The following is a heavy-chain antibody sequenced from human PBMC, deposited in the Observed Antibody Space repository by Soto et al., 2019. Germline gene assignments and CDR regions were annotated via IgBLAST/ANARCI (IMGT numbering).Heavy chain of an antibody. V-gene: IGHV3-30*18. J-gene: IGHJ6*02. CDR1: GFTFSSYG. CDR2: ISYDGSNK. D-gene: IGHD6-6*01. Sequence: GGSLRLSCAASGFTFSSYGMHWVRQAPGKGLEWVAVISYDGSNKYYADSVKGRFTISRDNSKNTLYLQMNSLRAEDTAVYYCAKDLDPVYSSSSEGYYYGMDVWGQGTTVTVSS. CDR3: AKDLDPVYSSSSEGYYYGMDV.